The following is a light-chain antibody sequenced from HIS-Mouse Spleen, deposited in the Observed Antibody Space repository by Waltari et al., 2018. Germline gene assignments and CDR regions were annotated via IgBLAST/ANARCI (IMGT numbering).Light chain of an antibody. CDR2: KAS. CDR1: QSISSW. J-gene: IGKJ3*01. V-gene: IGKV1-5*03. Sequence: DIQMTQSPSTLSASVGDRVTITCRASQSISSWLAWYQQKPGKAPKLLIYKASSVESGVPSRFSGSGSGTEFTLNISSLQPDDFATYYCQQYNSYPFTFGPGTKVDIK. CDR3: QQYNSYPFT.